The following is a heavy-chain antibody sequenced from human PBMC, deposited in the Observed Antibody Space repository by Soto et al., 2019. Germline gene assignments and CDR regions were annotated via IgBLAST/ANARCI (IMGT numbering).Heavy chain of an antibody. CDR3: ARTPREQTGWRYYYGMDV. D-gene: IGHD1-1*01. J-gene: IGHJ6*02. V-gene: IGHV1-69*13. CDR2: IIPIFGTA. CDR1: GGTFSSYA. Sequence: GASVKVSCKASGGTFSSYAISWVRQAPGQGLEWMGGIIPIFGTANYAQKLQGRVTITADESTSTAYMELSSLRSEDTAVYYCARTPREQTGWRYYYGMDVWGQGTTVTVSS.